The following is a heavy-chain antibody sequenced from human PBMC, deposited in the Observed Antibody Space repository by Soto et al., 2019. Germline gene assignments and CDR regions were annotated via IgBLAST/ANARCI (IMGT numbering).Heavy chain of an antibody. V-gene: IGHV3-15*07. D-gene: IGHD1-7*01. CDR1: GFSFTKAW. CDR2: IKSKGGGGTT. Sequence: EVQLVESGGGLVKPGGSLRLSCAASGFSFTKAWMNWVRQAPGKGLEWVGHIKSKGGGGTTDYAAPVKGRFVISRDDSKNTLYLQMNSLKTDDTAVYYCTTNEITGSTNDAFDIWGQGTMVTVSS. CDR3: TTNEITGSTNDAFDI. J-gene: IGHJ3*02.